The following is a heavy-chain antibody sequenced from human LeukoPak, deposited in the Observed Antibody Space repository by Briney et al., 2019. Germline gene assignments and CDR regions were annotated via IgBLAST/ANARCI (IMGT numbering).Heavy chain of an antibody. CDR3: AKEGYYGSGSYPYYFDY. D-gene: IGHD3-10*01. Sequence: GGSLRLSCAASGFTFSSYSMNWVRQAPGKGLEWVSSISSSSSYIYYADSVKGRFTISRGNSKNTLYLQMNSLRAEDTAVYYCAKEGYYGSGSYPYYFDYWGQGTLVTVSS. CDR2: ISSSSSYI. V-gene: IGHV3-21*01. J-gene: IGHJ4*02. CDR1: GFTFSSYS.